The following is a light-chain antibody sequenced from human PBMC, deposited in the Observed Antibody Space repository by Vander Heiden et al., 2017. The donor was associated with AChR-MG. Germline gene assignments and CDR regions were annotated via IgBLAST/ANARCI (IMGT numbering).Light chain of an antibody. J-gene: IGLJ2*01. CDR2: DVT. CDR3: CSYAGSYTYVV. CDR1: SSDVGGYNY. Sequence: QSALTPPRPVSGSPGQSVTISCTGTSSDVGGYNYVTWYQQHPGKAPKLIIYDVTRRPSGVPDRFSGSKSGNTASLTISGLQAEDEADYYCCSYAGSYTYVVFGGGTKLTVL. V-gene: IGLV2-11*01.